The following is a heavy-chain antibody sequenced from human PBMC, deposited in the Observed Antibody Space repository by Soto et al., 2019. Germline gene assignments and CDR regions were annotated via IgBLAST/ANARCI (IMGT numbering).Heavy chain of an antibody. J-gene: IGHJ4*02. D-gene: IGHD2-21*02. CDR2: IYYSGST. CDR3: ARTRDSLFDY. CDR1: GGSISSGGYY. Sequence: SETLSLTCTVSGGSISSGGYYWSWIRQHPGKGLEWIGYIYYSGSTYYNPPLKSRITINPDTSKNQFSLQLNSVTPEDTAVYYCARTRDSLFDYWGQGTLVTVSS. V-gene: IGHV4-31*03.